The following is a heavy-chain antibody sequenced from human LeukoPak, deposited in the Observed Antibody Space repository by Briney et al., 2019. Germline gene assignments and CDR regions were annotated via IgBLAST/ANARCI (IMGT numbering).Heavy chain of an antibody. CDR3: ARDTYCYDSSGYEYYFDY. Sequence: SETLSLTCAVYGGSFSGYYWSWIRQPPGKGLEWIGEINHSGSTNYNPSLKSRVTISVDTSKNQFSLKLSSVTAADTAVYYRARDTYCYDSSGYEYYFDYWGQGTLVTVSS. D-gene: IGHD3-22*01. CDR1: GGSFSGYY. V-gene: IGHV4-34*01. CDR2: INHSGST. J-gene: IGHJ4*02.